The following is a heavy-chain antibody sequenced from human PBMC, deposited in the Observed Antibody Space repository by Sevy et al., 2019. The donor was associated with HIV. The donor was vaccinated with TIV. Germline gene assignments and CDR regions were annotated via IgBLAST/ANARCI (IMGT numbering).Heavy chain of an antibody. J-gene: IGHJ6*02. CDR2: INPSGGST. D-gene: IGHD1-1*01. V-gene: IGHV1-46*01. CDR1: GYTFTSYY. CDR3: ARVQLERRQLMDYYYYGMDV. Sequence: ASVKVSCKASGYTFTSYYMHCVRQAPGQGLEWMGIINPSGGSTSYAQKFQGRVTMTRDTSTSTVYMELSSLRSEDTAVYYCARVQLERRQLMDYYYYGMDVWGQGTTVTVSS.